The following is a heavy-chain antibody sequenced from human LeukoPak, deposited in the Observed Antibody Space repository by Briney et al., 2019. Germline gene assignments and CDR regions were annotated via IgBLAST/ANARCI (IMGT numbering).Heavy chain of an antibody. Sequence: SETLSLTCTVSGGSVSSGSYYWSWIRQPPGKGLEWIGYIYYSGSTNYNPSLKSRVTISVDTSKNQFSLKLSSVTAADTAVYYCARGGGRNWFDPWGQGTLVTVSS. CDR3: ARGGGRNWFDP. D-gene: IGHD4-23*01. J-gene: IGHJ5*02. V-gene: IGHV4-61*01. CDR1: GGSVSSGSYY. CDR2: IYYSGST.